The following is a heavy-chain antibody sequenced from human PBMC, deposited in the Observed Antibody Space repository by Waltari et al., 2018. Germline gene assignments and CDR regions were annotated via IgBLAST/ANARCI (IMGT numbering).Heavy chain of an antibody. CDR2: IYQSGST. J-gene: IGHJ4*02. CDR1: GYSISRGYY. CDR3: ARHQVGGRDFEY. Sequence: QVQLHESGPGLVTSSETLSLTCAVSGYSISRGYYWGWIRQPPGKGLEWIGTIYQSGSTYYNPSLKSRITISLDTSKNQFSLKLNSVTAADTAVYYCARHQVGGRDFEYWGQGTLVTVSS. D-gene: IGHD1-26*01. V-gene: IGHV4-38-2*01.